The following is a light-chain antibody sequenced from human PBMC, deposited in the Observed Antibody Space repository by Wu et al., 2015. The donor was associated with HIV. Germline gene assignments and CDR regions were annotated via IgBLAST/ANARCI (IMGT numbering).Light chain of an antibody. CDR3: QQYNSWPPWT. J-gene: IGKJ1*01. CDR2: GAS. CDR1: QSVSSSY. Sequence: EIVLTQSPGTLSLSPGERATLSCRASQSVSSSYLAWYQQKPGQAPRLLIYGASSRATGIPDRFSGSGSGTDFTLTISRLEPEDFAIYYCQQYNSWPPWTFGQGTKVESK. V-gene: IGKV3-20*01.